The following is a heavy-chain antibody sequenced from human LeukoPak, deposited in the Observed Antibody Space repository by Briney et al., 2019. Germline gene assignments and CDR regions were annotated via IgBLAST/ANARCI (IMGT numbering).Heavy chain of an antibody. CDR2: INPSSGGT. V-gene: IGHV1-2*02. CDR3: AGRPDTSMVAIFDY. Sequence: ASVKVSCKASGYTFTGYYVHWVRQAPGQGLEWMGWINPSSGGTNYAQKFQGRVTMTGDTSISTAYMELSRLSSDDTAVYFCAGRPDTSMVAIFDYWGQGTLVTISS. CDR1: GYTFTGYY. D-gene: IGHD5-18*01. J-gene: IGHJ4*02.